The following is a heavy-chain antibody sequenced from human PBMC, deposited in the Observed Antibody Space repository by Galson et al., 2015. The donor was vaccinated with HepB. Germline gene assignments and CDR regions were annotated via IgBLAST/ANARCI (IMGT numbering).Heavy chain of an antibody. CDR2: ISLKSGGT. Sequence: SVKVSCKASGYTFSDYYMHWVRQAPGQGLEWMGWISLKSGGTNYAQKFQGRVTMTRDTSITTVYMEVSGLRYDDTAVYFCAREGFKNFWGDYYEGFDFWGQGTMVIVSP. CDR3: AREGFKNFWGDYYEGFDF. V-gene: IGHV1-2*02. J-gene: IGHJ3*01. CDR1: GYTFSDYY. D-gene: IGHD3-3*01.